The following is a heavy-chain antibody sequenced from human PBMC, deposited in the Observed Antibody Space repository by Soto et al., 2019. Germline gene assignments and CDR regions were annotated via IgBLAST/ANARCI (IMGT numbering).Heavy chain of an antibody. J-gene: IGHJ6*02. CDR2: NYHPGST. V-gene: IGHV4-31*03. CDR3: ASSAYYYGMDV. CDR1: GGSTSSGGYY. D-gene: IGHD2-21*01. Sequence: SETLSLTCTVSGGSTSSGGYYWTWIRQHPGKGLEWIGYNYHPGSTYYNPSLKRRVIISVDTSKNQFSLKLSSVTAADTAVYYCASSAYYYGMDVWGQGTTVTVSS.